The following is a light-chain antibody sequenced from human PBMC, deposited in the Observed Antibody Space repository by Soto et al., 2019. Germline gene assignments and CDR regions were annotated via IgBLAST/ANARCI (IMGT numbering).Light chain of an antibody. Sequence: EIVLTQSPGTLSLSPGERAALSCRASQSVSSSYLAWYQQTPGQAPRLLIYGASSRATGIPDRFSGSGSGTDFTLTISRLEPEDFAVYYCQQYGGSPYTFGQGTKLEIK. V-gene: IGKV3-20*01. CDR2: GAS. CDR1: QSVSSSY. J-gene: IGKJ2*01. CDR3: QQYGGSPYT.